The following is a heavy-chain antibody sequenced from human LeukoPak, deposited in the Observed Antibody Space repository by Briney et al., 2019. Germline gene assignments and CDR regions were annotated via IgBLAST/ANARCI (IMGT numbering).Heavy chain of an antibody. CDR2: TSGSGGST. Sequence: GGSLRLSCAASGFTFSSYAMSWVRQAPGKGLEWVSATSGSGGSTYYADSVKGRFTISRDNSKNTLYLQMNSLRAEDTAVYYCAKVLTMIVVEGHFDYWGQGTLVTVSS. CDR3: AKVLTMIVVEGHFDY. J-gene: IGHJ4*02. D-gene: IGHD3-22*01. CDR1: GFTFSSYA. V-gene: IGHV3-23*01.